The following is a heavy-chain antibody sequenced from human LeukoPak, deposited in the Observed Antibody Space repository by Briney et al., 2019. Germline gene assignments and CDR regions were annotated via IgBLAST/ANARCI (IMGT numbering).Heavy chain of an antibody. CDR2: INPSGGST. D-gene: IGHD2-2*01. J-gene: IGHJ5*02. CDR1: GYTFTSYY. Sequence: ASVKVSSKASGYTFTSYYMHWVRQAPGQGLEWMGIINPSGGSTSYAQKFQGRVTMTRDMSTSTVYMELSSLRSEDTAVYYCARDRAFVGYCSSTSCSRDWFDPWGQGTLVTVSS. CDR3: ARDRAFVGYCSSTSCSRDWFDP. V-gene: IGHV1-46*01.